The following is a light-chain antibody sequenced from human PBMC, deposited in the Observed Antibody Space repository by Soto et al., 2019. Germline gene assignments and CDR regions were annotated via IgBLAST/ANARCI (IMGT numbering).Light chain of an antibody. Sequence: EIVLTQSPGTLSLSPGERATLSCRASQSVSSSYLAWYQQKPGQAPRLLIYGASGRATGIPDRFSGSGSGTDFTLTISRLEAEDFAVYYRQQYCSPPGYTFGQGTKLEIK. CDR2: GAS. CDR1: QSVSSSY. V-gene: IGKV3-20*01. J-gene: IGKJ2*01. CDR3: QQYCSPPGYT.